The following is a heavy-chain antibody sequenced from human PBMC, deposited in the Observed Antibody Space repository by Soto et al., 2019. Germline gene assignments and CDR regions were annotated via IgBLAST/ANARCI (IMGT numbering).Heavy chain of an antibody. CDR1: GGSISTYY. V-gene: IGHV4-59*08. Sequence: SETLSLTCTVSGGSISTYYWSWVRQPPGKGLEWIGYIYHSGSTNYNPSLESRVTMSVDTSKNQFSLKLSSVAAADTAVYYCARTYGPGYTFDYWGQGTLVTV. J-gene: IGHJ4*02. CDR3: ARTYGPGYTFDY. D-gene: IGHD3-10*01. CDR2: IYHSGST.